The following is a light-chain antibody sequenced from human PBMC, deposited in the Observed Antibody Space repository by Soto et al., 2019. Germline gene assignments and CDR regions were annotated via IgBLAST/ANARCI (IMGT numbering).Light chain of an antibody. CDR1: QSISTW. CDR2: KAS. V-gene: IGKV1-5*03. Sequence: DIQMTQSPSTLSASVGDRVTITCRASQSISTWLAWYQQKAGKATKLLIYKASILESGVPSRFSGSGSGTAFTLTIISLQPDDFATYYCQQYSTYWTFGQGTKVEIK. J-gene: IGKJ1*01. CDR3: QQYSTYWT.